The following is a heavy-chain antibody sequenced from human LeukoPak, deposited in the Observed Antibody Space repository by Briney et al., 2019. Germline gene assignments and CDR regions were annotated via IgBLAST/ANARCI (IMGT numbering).Heavy chain of an antibody. J-gene: IGHJ6*02. Sequence: SETLSLTCTVSGGSISSYYWSWIRQPPGKGLEWIGYIYYRGSTNYNPSLKSRVTISVDTSKNQFSLKLSSVTAADTAVYYCARDGEHGMDVWGQGTTVTVSS. CDR2: IYYRGST. CDR1: GGSISSYY. CDR3: ARDGEHGMDV. V-gene: IGHV4-59*01. D-gene: IGHD2-21*01.